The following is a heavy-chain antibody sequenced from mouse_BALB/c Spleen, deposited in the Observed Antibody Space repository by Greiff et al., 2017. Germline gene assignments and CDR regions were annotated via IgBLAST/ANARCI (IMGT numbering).Heavy chain of an antibody. D-gene: IGHD1-1*01. V-gene: IGHV7-3*02. J-gene: IGHJ3*01. CDR3: ASGPCYYGSSYGFAY. CDR1: GFTFTDYY. Sequence: EVQVVESGGGLVQPGGSLRLSCATSGFTFTDYYMSWVRQPPGKALEWLGFIRNKANGYTTEYSASVKGRFTISRDNSQSILYLQMNTLRAEDSATYYCASGPCYYGSSYGFAYWGQGTLVTVSA. CDR2: IRNKANGYTT.